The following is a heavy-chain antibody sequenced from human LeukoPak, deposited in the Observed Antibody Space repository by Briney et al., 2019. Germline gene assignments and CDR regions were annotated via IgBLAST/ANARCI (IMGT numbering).Heavy chain of an antibody. CDR1: GFTFSSYG. CDR3: AKPLYDYGDPWDY. D-gene: IGHD4-17*01. V-gene: IGHV3-30*18. Sequence: GGSLRLSCAASGFTFSSYGMHWVRQAPGKGLEWVAVISYDGSNKYYADSVKGRFTISRDNSKNTLYLQMNSLRAEDTAVYYCAKPLYDYGDPWDYWGQGTLVTVSS. CDR2: ISYDGSNK. J-gene: IGHJ4*02.